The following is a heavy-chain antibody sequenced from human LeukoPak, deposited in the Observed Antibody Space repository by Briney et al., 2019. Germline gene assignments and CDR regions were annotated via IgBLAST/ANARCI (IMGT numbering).Heavy chain of an antibody. Sequence: GGSLRLSCAASGFTFSNYEMHWVRQAPGKGLEWVSYISSSGSDIYYADSVKGRFTISRDNAKNSLYLQMNSLRAEDTAVYYCAKQVSAAGTGSKYYFDYWGQGTLVTVSS. CDR2: ISSSGSDI. V-gene: IGHV3-48*03. CDR1: GFTFSNYE. CDR3: AKQVSAAGTGSKYYFDY. J-gene: IGHJ4*02. D-gene: IGHD6-13*01.